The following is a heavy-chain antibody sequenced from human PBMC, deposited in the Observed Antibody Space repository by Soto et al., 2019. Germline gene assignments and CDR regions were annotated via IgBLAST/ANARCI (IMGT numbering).Heavy chain of an antibody. Sequence: QVQLVESGGGVVQPGRSLRLSCAASGFTFSSYGMHWVRQAPGKGLEWVAVIWYDGSNKYYADSVKGRFTISRDNSKNTLYLQMNSLGAEDTAVYYCAREDMDDILTGYYYDAFDIWGQGTMVTVSS. D-gene: IGHD3-9*01. V-gene: IGHV3-33*01. CDR1: GFTFSSYG. CDR2: IWYDGSNK. CDR3: AREDMDDILTGYYYDAFDI. J-gene: IGHJ3*02.